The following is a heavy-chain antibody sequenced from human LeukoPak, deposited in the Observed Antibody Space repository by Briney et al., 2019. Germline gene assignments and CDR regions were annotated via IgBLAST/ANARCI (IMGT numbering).Heavy chain of an antibody. D-gene: IGHD3-10*01. V-gene: IGHV3-23*01. J-gene: IGHJ4*02. CDR1: DSSFWSHD. Sequence: PGGSLRLSCAVSDSSFWSHDMSCVRQTLEKGLEWVSSIASDGASFYADSVRGRFTISRDKSQNILYLQMNSLRADDTARYYCAKGPNFGSRRAVNYWGQGRLVTVSS. CDR2: IASDGAS. CDR3: AKGPNFGSRRAVNY.